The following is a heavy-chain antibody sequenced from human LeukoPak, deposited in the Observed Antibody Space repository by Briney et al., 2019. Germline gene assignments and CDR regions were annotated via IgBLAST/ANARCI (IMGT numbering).Heavy chain of an antibody. Sequence: SVKVSCKASGGTFSSDAISWVRQAPGPGLEWMGRIIPIFGTANYAQKFHGRVTITTDESTSTAYMELSSLRSEDTAVYYCARDFNYYGSGSYSPFDIWGEGTMVTVSS. CDR2: IIPIFGTA. J-gene: IGHJ3*02. CDR3: ARDFNYYGSGSYSPFDI. D-gene: IGHD3-10*01. CDR1: GGTFSSDA. V-gene: IGHV1-69*05.